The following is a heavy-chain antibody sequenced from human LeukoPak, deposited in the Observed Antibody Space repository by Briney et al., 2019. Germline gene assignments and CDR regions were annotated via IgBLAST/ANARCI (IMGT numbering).Heavy chain of an antibody. CDR2: ISYDGSNK. Sequence: GGSLRLSCAASGFTFSSYGMHWVRLAPGKGLEWVAVISYDGSNKYYADSVKGRFTISRDNSKNTLYLQMNSLRAEDTAVYYCAKDRRIAVAGTKTFIDYWGQGTLVTVSS. J-gene: IGHJ4*02. V-gene: IGHV3-30*18. CDR3: AKDRRIAVAGTKTFIDY. CDR1: GFTFSSYG. D-gene: IGHD6-19*01.